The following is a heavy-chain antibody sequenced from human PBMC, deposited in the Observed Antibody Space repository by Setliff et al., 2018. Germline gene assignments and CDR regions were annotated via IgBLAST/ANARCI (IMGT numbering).Heavy chain of an antibody. J-gene: IGHJ4*02. CDR2: IYTNGET. CDR3: ARHRRDSSGNYFVGLYYFDY. CDR1: GDSISSFY. D-gene: IGHD3-22*01. Sequence: SETLSLTCTVSGDSISSFYWSWIRQSPGKGLEWIGYIYTNGETNYNPSLKSRVTILVDTSKNQFSLKLTSATAADTAIYYCARHRRDSSGNYFVGLYYFDYWGQGTPVTVSS. V-gene: IGHV4-59*08.